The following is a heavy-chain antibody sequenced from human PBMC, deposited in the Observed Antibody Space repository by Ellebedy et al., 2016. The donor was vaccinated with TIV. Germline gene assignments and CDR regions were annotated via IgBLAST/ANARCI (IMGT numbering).Heavy chain of an antibody. CDR1: GYTFTAPY. V-gene: IGHV1-2*02. CDR3: AKERSSGWYWNWFDP. J-gene: IGHJ5*02. CDR2: INPKSGGT. D-gene: IGHD6-19*01. Sequence: AASVTVSCKTSGYTFTAPYIHWVRQAPGQGLEWMGWINPKSGGTNSAQKFQGSVTMTRDTSISTAYLELTRLQSDDTALYFCAKERSSGWYWNWFDPWGQGTLVIVSS.